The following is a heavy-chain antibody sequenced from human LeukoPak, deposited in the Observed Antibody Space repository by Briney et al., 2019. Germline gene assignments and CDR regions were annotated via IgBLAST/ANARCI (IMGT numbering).Heavy chain of an antibody. D-gene: IGHD6-6*01. CDR2: ISYDGSNK. V-gene: IGHV3-30-3*01. J-gene: IGHJ3*02. Sequence: GGSLRLSCEASGFTFSSYAMHWVRQAPGKGLEWVAVISYDGSNKYYADSVKGRFTISRDNSKNTLYLQMNSLRAEDTAVYYCARDFSGAARQGAFDIWGQGTMVTVSS. CDR3: ARDFSGAARQGAFDI. CDR1: GFTFSSYA.